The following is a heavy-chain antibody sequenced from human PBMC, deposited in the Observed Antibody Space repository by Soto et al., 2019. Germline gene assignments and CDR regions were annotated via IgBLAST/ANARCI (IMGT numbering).Heavy chain of an antibody. D-gene: IGHD3-16*01. J-gene: IGHJ4*02. CDR2: INEYGSVI. Sequence: DVQLVESGGGLVRPGGSLRLSCAASGFTFSSYWMHWVRQVPGKGLGWVSRINEYGSVINYADSVKGRFTIFRDNSKNTLYLEMNSLGAEDAVVYYCTRDIGGRGAYWGQGTLVTVSS. V-gene: IGHV3-74*01. CDR1: GFTFSSYW. CDR3: TRDIGGRGAY.